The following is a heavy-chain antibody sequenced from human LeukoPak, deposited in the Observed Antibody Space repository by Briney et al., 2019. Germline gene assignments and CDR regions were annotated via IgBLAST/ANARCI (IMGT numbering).Heavy chain of an antibody. CDR1: GFTFSSYA. D-gene: IGHD4-17*01. CDR3: AKDLSGDYSGD. J-gene: IGHJ4*02. Sequence: GGSLRLSCAASGFTFSSYAMSWVRQAPGKGLEWVSAISGSGGSTYYADSVKGRFTNSRDNSKNTLYLQMNSLRAEDTAVYYCAKDLSGDYSGDWGQGTLVTVSS. V-gene: IGHV3-23*01. CDR2: ISGSGGST.